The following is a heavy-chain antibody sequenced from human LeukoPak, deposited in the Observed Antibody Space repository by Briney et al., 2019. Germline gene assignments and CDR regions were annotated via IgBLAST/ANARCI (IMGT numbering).Heavy chain of an antibody. CDR1: GFTFSSYW. Sequence: GGSLRLSCAASGFTFSSYWMSWVRQAPGKGLEWVANIKQDGSEKYYVDSVKGRFTISRDNAKNSLYLQMNSLRAEDTAVYYCARDGAKIYSGYDSYYFDYWGQGTLVTVSS. CDR2: IKQDGSEK. J-gene: IGHJ4*02. V-gene: IGHV3-7*01. CDR3: ARDGAKIYSGYDSYYFDY. D-gene: IGHD5-12*01.